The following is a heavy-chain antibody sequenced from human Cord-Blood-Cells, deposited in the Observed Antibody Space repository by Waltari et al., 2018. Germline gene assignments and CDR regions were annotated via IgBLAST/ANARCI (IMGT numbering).Heavy chain of an antibody. CDR2: ISWNSGSI. J-gene: IGHJ4*02. CDR1: GFTLAVYA. Sequence: EVQLVESGGGLVPPGRSLRLSCAAAGFTLAVYAIHWARQAPGKGLEWVSGISWNSGSIGYADSVKGRFTISRDNAKNSLYLQMNSLRAEDTALYYCAKRYDFWSGLGDWGQGTLVTVSS. V-gene: IGHV3-9*01. CDR3: AKRYDFWSGLGD. D-gene: IGHD3-3*01.